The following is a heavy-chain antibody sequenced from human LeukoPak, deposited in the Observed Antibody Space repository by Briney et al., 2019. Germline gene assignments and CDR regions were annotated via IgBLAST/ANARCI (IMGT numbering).Heavy chain of an antibody. Sequence: PGGSLGSSCPASGFTFSSYAMSWVRQAQGKGLEWVSPISGSGGSTYYADSVKGRFTISRDNSKNTLYLQMNSLRAEDTAVYYCAKDMGYDYVWGSYRYIGDYWGQGTLVTVSS. J-gene: IGHJ4*02. CDR1: GFTFSSYA. D-gene: IGHD3-16*02. CDR2: ISGSGGST. V-gene: IGHV3-23*01. CDR3: AKDMGYDYVWGSYRYIGDY.